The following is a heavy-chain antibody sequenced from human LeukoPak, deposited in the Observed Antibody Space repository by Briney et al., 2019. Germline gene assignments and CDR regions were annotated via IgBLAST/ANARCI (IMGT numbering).Heavy chain of an antibody. J-gene: IGHJ4*02. D-gene: IGHD6-19*01. CDR2: VYTSENTHNSTST. Sequence: SETLSPTCSVSGGSVSGFYWSWIRQPAAKGLEWIGRVYTSENTHNSTSTKYNPSLKSPPHMSVDTSKNQFSLKVSSMPAADTAIYFCAIDTFSSGWWDYSDYWGQGILVTVSS. CDR3: AIDTFSSGWWDYSDY. V-gene: IGHV4-4*07. CDR1: GGSVSGFY.